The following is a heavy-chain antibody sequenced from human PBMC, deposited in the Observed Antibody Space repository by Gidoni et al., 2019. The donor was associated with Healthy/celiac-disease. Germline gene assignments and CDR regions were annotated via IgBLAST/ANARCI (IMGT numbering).Heavy chain of an antibody. V-gene: IGHV3-11*01. Sequence: QVQLVESGGGLVKPGGSLRLSCAASGFTCSDDYMSWIRQAPGKGLEWVSYISISGSTIYYADSVKGRFTISRDNAKNSLYLQMNSLRAEDTAVYYCARVRYPDVDTAMVPDYYYYMDVWGKGTTVTVSS. CDR1: GFTCSDDY. D-gene: IGHD5-18*01. CDR3: ARVRYPDVDTAMVPDYYYYMDV. CDR2: ISISGSTI. J-gene: IGHJ6*03.